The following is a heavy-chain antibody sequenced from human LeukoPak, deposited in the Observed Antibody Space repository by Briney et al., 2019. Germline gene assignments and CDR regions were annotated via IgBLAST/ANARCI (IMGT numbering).Heavy chain of an antibody. V-gene: IGHV1-46*01. D-gene: IGHD2-8*02. Sequence: ASVKVSCKASGYTFTSNYMHWVRQAPGQGLEWMGIINPNGGSTNYAQKFQGRVTLTRDMSTSTVYMELSSLRSEDTAVYYCARGGSTGPHWFDPWGQRTLVTVSS. CDR2: INPNGGST. CDR3: ARGGSTGPHWFDP. J-gene: IGHJ5*02. CDR1: GYTFTSNY.